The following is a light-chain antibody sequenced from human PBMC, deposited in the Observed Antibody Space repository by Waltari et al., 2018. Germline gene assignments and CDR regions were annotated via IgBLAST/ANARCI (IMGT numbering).Light chain of an antibody. V-gene: IGKV3-11*01. CDR1: QSVSSY. J-gene: IGKJ3*01. CDR3: QQRSNWPRGVFT. Sequence: EIVLTQSPATLSLSPGERATLSCRASQSVSSYLAWYQQKPGQAPRLLIYDASNRATCIPARFSGSGSGTDFTLTISSLEPEDFAVYYCQQRSNWPRGVFTFGPGTKVDIK. CDR2: DAS.